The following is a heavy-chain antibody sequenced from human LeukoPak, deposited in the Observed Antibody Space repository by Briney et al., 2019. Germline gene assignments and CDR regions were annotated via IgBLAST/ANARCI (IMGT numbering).Heavy chain of an antibody. V-gene: IGHV4-4*07. D-gene: IGHD1-26*01. CDR2: IYTSGST. Sequence: PSETLSLTCTVSGGSISSYYWSWIRQPAGKGLEWIGRIYTSGSTNYNPSLKSRVTMSVDTSKNQFSLKLSSVTAADTAVYYCAREEVGATIGWFDPWGQGTLVTVSS. CDR1: GGSISSYY. J-gene: IGHJ5*02. CDR3: AREEVGATIGWFDP.